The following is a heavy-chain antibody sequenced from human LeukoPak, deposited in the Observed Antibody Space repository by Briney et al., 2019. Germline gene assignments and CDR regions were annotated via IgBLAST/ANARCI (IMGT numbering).Heavy chain of an antibody. V-gene: IGHV3-21*01. D-gene: IGHD3-9*01. J-gene: IGHJ3*02. CDR1: GFTFSSYS. Sequence: GGSLRLSCAAPGFTFSSYSMNWVRQAPGKGLEWVSSISSSSSYIYYADSVKGRFTISRDNAKNSLYLQMNSLRAEDTAVYYCARGDILTGYYRVGAFDIWGQGTMVTVSS. CDR2: ISSSSSYI. CDR3: ARGDILTGYYRVGAFDI.